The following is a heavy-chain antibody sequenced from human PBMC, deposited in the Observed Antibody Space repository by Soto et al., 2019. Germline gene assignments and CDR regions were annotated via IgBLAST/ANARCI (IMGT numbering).Heavy chain of an antibody. V-gene: IGHV3-23*01. J-gene: IGHJ6*03. CDR1: GFTFSSYA. D-gene: IGHD3-10*01. CDR3: AKDHSFNYYGSGALQTPPYYYYMDV. Sequence: GGSLRLSCAASGFTFSSYAMSWVRQAPGKGLEWVSAIGGRGVSTYYADSVKGRFTISRDNSKNTLYLQINSLRVEDTAVYYCAKDHSFNYYGSGALQTPPYYYYMDVWGKGTTVTVSS. CDR2: IGGRGVST.